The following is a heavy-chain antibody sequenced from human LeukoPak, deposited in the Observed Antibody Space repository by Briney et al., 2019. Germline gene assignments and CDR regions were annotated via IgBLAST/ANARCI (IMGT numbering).Heavy chain of an antibody. J-gene: IGHJ6*02. CDR3: ARNIVVVPAAIPYYYGMDV. Sequence: AASVTVSCMASGYTFTGYYMHWVRQAPGQGLEWMGWINPNSGGTNYAQKFQGRVTMTRDTSISTAYMELSRLRSDDTAVYYCARNIVVVPAAIPYYYGMDVWGQGTTVTVSS. CDR1: GYTFTGYY. CDR2: INPNSGGT. V-gene: IGHV1-2*02. D-gene: IGHD2-2*01.